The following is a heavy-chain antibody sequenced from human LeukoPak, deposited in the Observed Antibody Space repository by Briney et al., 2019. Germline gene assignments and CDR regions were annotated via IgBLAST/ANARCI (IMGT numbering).Heavy chain of an antibody. CDR1: GFTFDDYA. Sequence: GSSLRLSCAPSGFTFDDYAMHWVRQAPGEGLEWASGISWNSGSIDYADSVKGRFTISRDNAKNSLYLQMNSLRAEDTALYYCAKDMGPTYYYDGSGSNYYYYYGMDVWGQGTTVTVSS. J-gene: IGHJ6*02. D-gene: IGHD3-22*01. CDR2: ISWNSGSI. V-gene: IGHV3-9*01. CDR3: AKDMGPTYYYDGSGSNYYYYYGMDV.